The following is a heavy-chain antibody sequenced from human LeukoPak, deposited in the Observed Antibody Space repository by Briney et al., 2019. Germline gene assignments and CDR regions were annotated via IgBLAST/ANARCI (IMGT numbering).Heavy chain of an antibody. CDR1: GFIFSSYD. V-gene: IGHV3-23*01. CDR2: VTGSGAGT. D-gene: IGHD5-18*01. J-gene: IGHJ4*02. Sequence: GGSLRLSRTASGFIFSSYDMTWVRQAPGKGLEWVSVVTGSGAGTYYADSVKGRFTIFRDNSKNTLYLQMNSLRAEDTAVYYCATRGIQLWFDNWGQGTLVTVSS. CDR3: ATRGIQLWFDN.